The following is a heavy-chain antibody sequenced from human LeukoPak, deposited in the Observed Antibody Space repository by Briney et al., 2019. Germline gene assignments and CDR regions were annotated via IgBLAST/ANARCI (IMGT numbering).Heavy chain of an antibody. CDR2: IYYSGST. CDR3: ARQTGDLEIDWYFDL. J-gene: IGHJ2*01. CDR1: GGSISSSSYY. D-gene: IGHD7-27*01. V-gene: IGHV4-39*07. Sequence: SETLSLTCTVSGGSISSSSYYWGWIRQPPGKGLEWIGSIYYSGSTNYNPSLKSRVTISVDTSKNQFSLKLSSVTAADTAVYYCARQTGDLEIDWYFDLWGRGTLVTVST.